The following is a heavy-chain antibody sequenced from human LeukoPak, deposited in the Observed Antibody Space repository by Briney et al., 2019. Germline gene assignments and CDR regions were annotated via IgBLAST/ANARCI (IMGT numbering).Heavy chain of an antibody. Sequence: SVKVSCKASGGTFSSYAISWVRQAPGQGLEWMGRIIPIFGTANYAQKMQGRVTITTDESTSTAYMELSSLISEDTAVYYCARDLDDYYYYYMDVWGKGTTVTVSS. CDR3: ARDLDDYYYYYMDV. CDR2: IIPIFGTA. V-gene: IGHV1-69*05. CDR1: GGTFSSYA. D-gene: IGHD3-9*01. J-gene: IGHJ6*03.